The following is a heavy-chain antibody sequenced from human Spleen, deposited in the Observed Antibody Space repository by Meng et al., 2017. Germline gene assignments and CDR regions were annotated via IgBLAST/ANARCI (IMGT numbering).Heavy chain of an antibody. D-gene: IGHD2-15*01. CDR2: IIPIFGTA. J-gene: IGHJ6*02. CDR3: AMPSSSANGHCSGGSCYSPYYYYYYGMDV. V-gene: IGHV1-69*13. Sequence: SVKVSCKASGGTFSSYAISWVRQAPGQGLEWMGVIIPIFGTANYAQKFQGRVTITADESTSTAYMELSSLRSEDTAVYYCAMPSSSANGHCSGGSCYSPYYYYYYGMDVWGQGTTVTVSS. CDR1: GGTFSSYA.